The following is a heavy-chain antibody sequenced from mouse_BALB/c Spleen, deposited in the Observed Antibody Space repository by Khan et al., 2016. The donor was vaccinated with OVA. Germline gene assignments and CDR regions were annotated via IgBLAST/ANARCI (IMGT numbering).Heavy chain of an antibody. D-gene: IGHD2-10*01. J-gene: IGHJ4*01. Sequence: VQLKQSGPGLVAPSQSLSITCTISGFSLTNYGVHWVRQPPGKGLEWLVVIWSDGSTTYNSALKSRLTISKDNSKSQVFLKMNSLQTDDTAMYFCARQPYYHYNIMDAWGQGTSVTVSS. CDR3: ARQPYYHYNIMDA. CDR2: IWSDGST. CDR1: GFSLTNYG. V-gene: IGHV2-6-1*01.